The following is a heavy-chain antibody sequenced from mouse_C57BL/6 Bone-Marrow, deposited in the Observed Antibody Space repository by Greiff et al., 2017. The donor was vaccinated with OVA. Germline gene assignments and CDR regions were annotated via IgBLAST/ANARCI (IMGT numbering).Heavy chain of an antibody. CDR1: GYAFSSSW. CDR3: ASSPYYDYHYYAMDY. D-gene: IGHD2-4*01. V-gene: IGHV1-82*01. Sequence: QVQLQQSGPELVKPGASVKISCKASGYAFSSSWMNWVKQRPGKGLEWIGRIYPGDGDTNYNGKFKGKATLTADKSSSTAYMQLSSLTSEDSAVYFCASSPYYDYHYYAMDYWGQGTSVTVSS. J-gene: IGHJ4*01. CDR2: IYPGDGDT.